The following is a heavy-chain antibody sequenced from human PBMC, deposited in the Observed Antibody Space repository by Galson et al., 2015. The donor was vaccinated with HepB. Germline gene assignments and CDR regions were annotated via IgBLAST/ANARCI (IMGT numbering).Heavy chain of an antibody. CDR3: ARGGYYDSSGYYHNSFDY. CDR1: GFTFSTYT. V-gene: IGHV3-21*01. J-gene: IGHJ4*02. D-gene: IGHD3-22*01. CDR2: ISSSSSYI. Sequence: SLRLSCAASGFTFSTYTMNWVRQAPGKGLEWVSSISSSSSYIYYADSVKGRFTISRDNAKNSLYLQMNSLRAEDTAVYYCARGGYYDSSGYYHNSFDYWGQGTLVTVSS.